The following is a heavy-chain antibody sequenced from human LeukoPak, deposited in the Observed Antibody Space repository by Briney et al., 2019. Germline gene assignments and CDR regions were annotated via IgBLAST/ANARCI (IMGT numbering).Heavy chain of an antibody. J-gene: IGHJ4*02. Sequence: GGSLRLSCAVSGFTFSSYAMHWVRQAPGKGLEWVAVISYDGSNKYYADSVKGRFTISRDNSKNTLYLQMNSLRAEDTAVYYCARVNFYYYDSSGYYDYWGQGTLVTVSS. D-gene: IGHD3-22*01. CDR3: ARVNFYYYDSSGYYDY. CDR1: GFTFSSYA. V-gene: IGHV3-30-3*01. CDR2: ISYDGSNK.